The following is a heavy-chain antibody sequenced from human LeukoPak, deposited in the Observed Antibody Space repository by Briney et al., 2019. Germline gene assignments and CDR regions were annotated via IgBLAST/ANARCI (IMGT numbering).Heavy chain of an antibody. D-gene: IGHD1-1*01. Sequence: SETLSLTCAVYGGSFSGYYWSWIRQPPGKGLEWIGEINHSGSTNYNPSLKSRVTISVDTSKNQFSLKLSSVTAADTAVYYCARAVQLERPPPLIGYYYTDVWGKGTTVTVSS. CDR2: INHSGST. CDR3: ARAVQLERPPPLIGYYYTDV. V-gene: IGHV4-34*01. J-gene: IGHJ6*03. CDR1: GGSFSGYY.